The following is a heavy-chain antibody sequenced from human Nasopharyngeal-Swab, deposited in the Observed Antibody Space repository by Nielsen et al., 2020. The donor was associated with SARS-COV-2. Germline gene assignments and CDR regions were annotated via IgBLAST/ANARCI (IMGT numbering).Heavy chain of an antibody. CDR3: ARGVGVDDFWSGRFDY. CDR2: IGAAGGT. J-gene: IGHJ4*02. Sequence: GESLKISCAASGFTFSSNDMHWVRLPRGKGLEWVSAIGAAGGTYYPDSVKGRFTISRENAKNSLYLQMNSLRAEDTAVYYCARGVGVDDFWSGRFDYWGQGTLVTVSS. D-gene: IGHD3-3*01. V-gene: IGHV3-13*01. CDR1: GFTFSSND.